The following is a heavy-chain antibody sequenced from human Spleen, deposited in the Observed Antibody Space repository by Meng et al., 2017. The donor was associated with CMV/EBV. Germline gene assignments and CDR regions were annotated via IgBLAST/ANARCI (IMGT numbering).Heavy chain of an antibody. Sequence: SCQASGGTFRSSAISWVRQAPGQGLEWMGGIIPIFGTANYAQKFQGRVTITTDESTSTAYMELSSLRPEDTAVYYCARASSGDFDYWGQGTLVTVSS. CDR3: ARASSGDFDY. J-gene: IGHJ4*02. D-gene: IGHD3-16*01. CDR1: GGTFRSSA. CDR2: IIPIFGTA. V-gene: IGHV1-69*05.